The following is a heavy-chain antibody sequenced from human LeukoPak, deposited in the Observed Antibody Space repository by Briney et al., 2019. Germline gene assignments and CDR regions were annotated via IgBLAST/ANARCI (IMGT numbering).Heavy chain of an antibody. CDR2: IDSSSGAI. CDR3: ASWAGAAAGFSGPLDY. D-gene: IGHD6-13*01. V-gene: IGHV3-48*01. CDR1: GFTLSTYT. J-gene: IGHJ4*02. Sequence: PGGSLRLSCAVSGFTLSTYTMNWVRQAPGKGLEWISYIDSSSGAIYSADSVKGRFTISRDIAKNSLYLQMNSLRAEDTAVYYCASWAGAAAGFSGPLDYWGQGTLVTVSS.